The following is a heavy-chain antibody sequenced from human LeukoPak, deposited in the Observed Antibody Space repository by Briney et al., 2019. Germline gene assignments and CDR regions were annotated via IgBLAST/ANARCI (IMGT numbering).Heavy chain of an antibody. D-gene: IGHD5-18*01. Sequence: GGSLRLSCAASGFTFSSYSMNWVRQAPGKGLEWVSYISSSSSTIYYADSVKGRFTISRDNAKNSLYLQMNSLRAEDTAVHYCARGDTVIYYYYYMDVWGKGTTVTVSS. CDR3: ARGDTVIYYYYYMDV. V-gene: IGHV3-48*04. CDR2: ISSSSSTI. CDR1: GFTFSSYS. J-gene: IGHJ6*03.